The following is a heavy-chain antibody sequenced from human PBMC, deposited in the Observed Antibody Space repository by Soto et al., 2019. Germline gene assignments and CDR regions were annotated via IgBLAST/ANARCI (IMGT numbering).Heavy chain of an antibody. CDR3: ARSCTNYYDSSGYYRYYYYGMDV. J-gene: IGHJ6*02. CDR2: INHSGST. V-gene: IGHV4-34*01. D-gene: IGHD3-22*01. CDR1: GGSFSSYY. Sequence: SETLSLTCAVYGGSFSSYYWSWIRQPPGKGLEWIGEINHSGSTNYNPSLKSRVTISVDTSKNQFSLKLSSVTAADTAVYYCARSCTNYYDSSGYYRYYYYGMDVWGQGTTVTVSS.